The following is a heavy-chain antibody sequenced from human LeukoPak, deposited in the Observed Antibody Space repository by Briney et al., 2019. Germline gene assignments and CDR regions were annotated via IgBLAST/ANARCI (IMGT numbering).Heavy chain of an antibody. CDR1: GYSFTSYW. J-gene: IGHJ4*02. V-gene: IGHV5-51*01. CDR3: AIHSHWGSDFDY. D-gene: IGHD7-27*01. Sequence: GESLKICCKGSGYSFTSYWIGWGRQMPGKGLEWMGIIYPGDSDTRYSPSFQGHITITADNTISTAYLQWSRRTDSYTAMYSWAIHSHWGSDFDYWGQGTLVTVSS. CDR2: IYPGDSDT.